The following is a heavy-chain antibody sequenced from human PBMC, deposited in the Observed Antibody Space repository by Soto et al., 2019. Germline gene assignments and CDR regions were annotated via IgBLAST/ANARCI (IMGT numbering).Heavy chain of an antibody. D-gene: IGHD1-26*01. J-gene: IGHJ4*02. CDR1: VFSVSGTGMG. CDR3: ARILRGAFDQ. V-gene: IGHV2-26*01. Sequence: QVTLKESGPVLVKPTETLTLTCSVSVFSVSGTGMGVGWIRQPPGKALEWLAHIYPTGEKFYSTSLKSRLTISNDTSESQVVLTLTNMDPAETATYYCARILRGAFDQWGQGTLVTVSS. CDR2: IYPTGEK.